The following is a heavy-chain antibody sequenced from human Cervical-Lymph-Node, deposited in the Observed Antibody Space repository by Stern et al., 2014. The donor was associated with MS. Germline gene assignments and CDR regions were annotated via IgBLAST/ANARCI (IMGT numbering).Heavy chain of an antibody. CDR1: GDSISNTVW. D-gene: IGHD3-16*01. Sequence: QVQLQESGPGLVKPSGTLSLTCAVSGDSISNTVWWSWVRQPPGKGLEWIGETHHSGSTNYAPSLRSRVTISVDKSKNQFSLNLSSVTAADTAMYYCARGLIRGFDYWGQGTLVTVSS. J-gene: IGHJ4*02. CDR3: ARGLIRGFDY. V-gene: IGHV4-4*02. CDR2: THHSGST.